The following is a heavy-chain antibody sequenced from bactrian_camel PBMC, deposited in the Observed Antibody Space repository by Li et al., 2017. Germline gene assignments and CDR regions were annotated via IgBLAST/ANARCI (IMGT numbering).Heavy chain of an antibody. CDR2: IDADGTT. D-gene: IGHD5*01. CDR1: GLTYSRTS. V-gene: IGHV3S55*01. CDR3: AARQPCRVWLGYEDPGEYNI. Sequence: HVQLVESGGGSALAGGSLRLSCVASGLTYSRTSMGWFRQAPGKERAGVAAIDADGTTSYADSVKGRFTISEDNAKNTLYLQMNSLAPEDTAMYFCAARQPCRVWLGYEDPGEYNIWGQGTQVTVS. J-gene: IGHJ4*01.